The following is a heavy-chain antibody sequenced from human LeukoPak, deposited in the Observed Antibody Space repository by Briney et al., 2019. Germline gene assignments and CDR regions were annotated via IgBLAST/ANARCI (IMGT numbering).Heavy chain of an antibody. CDR1: GGSMSSYY. D-gene: IGHD2-15*01. Sequence: PSETLSLTCNVSGGSMSSYYWSWIRQPPGKGLEWIGSIYYSGSTYYNPSLKSRVTISVDTSKNQFSLKLSSVTAADTAVYYCARHAIPAARGPFDFDYWGQGTLVAVSS. V-gene: IGHV4-59*05. J-gene: IGHJ4*02. CDR2: IYYSGST. CDR3: ARHAIPAARGPFDFDY.